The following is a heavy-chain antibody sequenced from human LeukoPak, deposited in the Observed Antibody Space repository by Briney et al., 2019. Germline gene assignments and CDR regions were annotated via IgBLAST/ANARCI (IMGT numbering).Heavy chain of an antibody. CDR1: GYTFTGYY. V-gene: IGHV1-2*04. CDR3: PRASGYSGYESFPFDY. CDR2: INPNSGGT. D-gene: IGHD5-12*01. Sequence: ASVKVSCKASGYTFTGYYMNWVRQAPGQGLEWMGWINPNSGGTNYAQKFQGWVTMTRDTSISTAYMELSRLRSDDTAVYYCPRASGYSGYESFPFDYWGQGTLVTVSS. J-gene: IGHJ4*02.